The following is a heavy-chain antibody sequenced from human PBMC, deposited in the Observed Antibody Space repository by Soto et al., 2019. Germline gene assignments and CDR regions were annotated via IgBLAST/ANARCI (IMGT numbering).Heavy chain of an antibody. V-gene: IGHV1-69*02. CDR3: CILLGELSSDAFDI. CDR1: GGTFSSYT. Sequence: QVQLVQSGAEVKKPGSSVKVSCKASGGTFSSYTISWVRQAPGQGLEWMGRITPILGIANYAQKFQGRVTITADKSTSTAYMELSSLRSEDTAVYYACILLGELSSDAFDIWGQGTMVTVSS. J-gene: IGHJ3*02. D-gene: IGHD3-16*02. CDR2: ITPILGIA.